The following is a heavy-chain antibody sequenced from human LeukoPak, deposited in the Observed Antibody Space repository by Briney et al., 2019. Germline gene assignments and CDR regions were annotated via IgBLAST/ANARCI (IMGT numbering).Heavy chain of an antibody. D-gene: IGHD6-6*01. CDR2: ISYRGDST. CDR3: AKTRIAARRGAFDI. J-gene: IGHJ3*02. CDR1: GLNLTTYA. V-gene: IGHV3-23*01. Sequence: GGSLRLSCAASGLNLTTYAMGWVRQAPGKGLEGASVISYRGDSTYYVDSVKGRFTISRDNSKNTLYLQMKSLRAEDTAVYYCAKTRIAARRGAFDIWGQGTMVTVSS.